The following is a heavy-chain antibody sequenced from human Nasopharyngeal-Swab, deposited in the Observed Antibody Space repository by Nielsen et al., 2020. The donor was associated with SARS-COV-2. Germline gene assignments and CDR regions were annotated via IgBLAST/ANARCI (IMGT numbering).Heavy chain of an antibody. Sequence: ASVKVSCKPSGYTFTDYYMHWVRQAPGQGLEWMGWINPHSRGTKYAQKFQGMVTMTSDTSINTAYMELRRLRSDDTAVYYCARDDYGDYGYFGHWGQGTLVTVSS. J-gene: IGHJ4*02. CDR2: INPHSRGT. CDR3: ARDDYGDYGYFGH. D-gene: IGHD4-17*01. V-gene: IGHV1-2*02. CDR1: GYTFTDYY.